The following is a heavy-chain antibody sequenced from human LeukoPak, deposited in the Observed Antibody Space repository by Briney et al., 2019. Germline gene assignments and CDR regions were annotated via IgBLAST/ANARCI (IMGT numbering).Heavy chain of an antibody. V-gene: IGHV1-8*01. Sequence: GASVKVSCKASGCTFSSYDITWVRQATGQGLEWMGWMNPNSGNTGYAQKFQGRVTMTRNISISTAYMELSSLRSEDTAVYYCARLQYFGSGSYPLDWGQGTLVTISS. J-gene: IGHJ4*02. CDR3: ARLQYFGSGSYPLD. CDR1: GCTFSSYD. CDR2: MNPNSGNT. D-gene: IGHD3-10*01.